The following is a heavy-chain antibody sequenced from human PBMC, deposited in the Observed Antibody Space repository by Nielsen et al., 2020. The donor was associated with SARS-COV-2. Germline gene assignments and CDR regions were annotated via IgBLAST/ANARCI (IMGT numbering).Heavy chain of an antibody. CDR2: MNPNSGNI. J-gene: IGHJ6*02. CDR1: GGTFSSYA. Sequence: ASVKVSCKASGGTFSSYAISWVRQATGQGLEWMGWMNPNSGNIGYAQKFQGRVTMTRNTSISTAYMELSSLRSEDTAVYYCARYDFWSGYALEMDVWGQGTTVTVSS. CDR3: ARYDFWSGYALEMDV. V-gene: IGHV1-8*02. D-gene: IGHD3-3*01.